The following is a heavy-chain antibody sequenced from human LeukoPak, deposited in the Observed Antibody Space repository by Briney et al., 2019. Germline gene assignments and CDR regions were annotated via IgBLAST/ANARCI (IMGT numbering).Heavy chain of an antibody. V-gene: IGHV3-53*01. CDR1: GFTVSSNY. CDR2: IYSGGST. D-gene: IGHD5-24*01. J-gene: IGHJ4*02. CDR3: ARVDGYNYHFDY. Sequence: GGSLRLSCAASGFTVSSNYMSWVRQDPGKGLEWVSVIYSGGSTYYADSVKGRFTISRDNSKNTLYLQMNSLRAEDTAVYYCARVDGYNYHFDYWGQGTLVTLSS.